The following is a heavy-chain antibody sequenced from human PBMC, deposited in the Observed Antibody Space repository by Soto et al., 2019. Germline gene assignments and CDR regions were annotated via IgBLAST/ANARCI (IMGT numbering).Heavy chain of an antibody. CDR3: AKLRYFDWSAYNWFEY. CDR1: GFTFSSYA. D-gene: IGHD3-9*01. J-gene: IGHJ5*01. CDR2: ISGSGATT. Sequence: EVQLLESGGGLVQPGGSLRLSCAASGFTFSSYAMTWVRQAPGKGLEWVSGISGSGATTSYADSVKGRFTVSRDNCKNTLYLQMNSLRVEDTAVYHCAKLRYFDWSAYNWFEYWGQGTPVTVSS. V-gene: IGHV3-23*01.